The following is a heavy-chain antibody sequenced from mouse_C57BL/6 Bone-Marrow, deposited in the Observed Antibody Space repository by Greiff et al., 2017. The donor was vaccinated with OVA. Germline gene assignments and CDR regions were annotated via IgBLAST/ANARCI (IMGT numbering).Heavy chain of an antibody. Sequence: QVQLQQPGAELVKPGASVKLSCKASGYTFTSYWMHWVKQRPGQGLEWIGMIHPNSGSTNYNEKFKSKATLTVDKSSSTAYMQLSSLTSEDSAVYDGFITTVVYWYFDVWGTGTTVTVSS. J-gene: IGHJ1*03. CDR2: IHPNSGST. CDR3: FITTVVYWYFDV. CDR1: GYTFTSYW. V-gene: IGHV1-64*01. D-gene: IGHD1-1*01.